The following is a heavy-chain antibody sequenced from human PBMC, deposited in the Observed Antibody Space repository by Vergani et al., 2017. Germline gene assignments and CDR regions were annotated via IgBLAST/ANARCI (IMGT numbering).Heavy chain of an antibody. D-gene: IGHD6-19*01. CDR3: AREVAVAGTRSYYYYGMDV. Sequence: QVQLVESGGGVVQPGRSRRLSCAASGLTFSSYGMHWVRQAPGKGLEWVAVIWYDGSNKNYADSVKGRFPISRDNSQNTLYLQMNSLRADDTAVYYCAREVAVAGTRSYYYYGMDVWGQGTTVTVSS. V-gene: IGHV3-33*01. CDR1: GLTFSSYG. J-gene: IGHJ6*02. CDR2: IWYDGSNK.